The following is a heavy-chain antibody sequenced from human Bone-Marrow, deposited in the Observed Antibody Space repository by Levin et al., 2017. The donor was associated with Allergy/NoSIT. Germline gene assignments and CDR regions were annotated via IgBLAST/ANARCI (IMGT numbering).Heavy chain of an antibody. CDR3: ARQISDGTASAYYMDV. J-gene: IGHJ6*03. CDR2: FYDRGST. CDR1: GGYISSTSYY. V-gene: IGHV4-39*01. Sequence: SQTLSLTCTVSGGYISSTSYYWVWIRQYPGKGLEWIGSFYDRGSTFYNPSLKSRVTISVDTSKNQVSLKLTSVTAAATAVYYCARQISDGTASAYYMDVGGKGTTVIVSS. D-gene: IGHD6-13*01.